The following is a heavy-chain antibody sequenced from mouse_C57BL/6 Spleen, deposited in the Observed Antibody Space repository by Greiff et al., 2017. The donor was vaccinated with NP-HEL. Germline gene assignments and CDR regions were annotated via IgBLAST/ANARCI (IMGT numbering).Heavy chain of an antibody. J-gene: IGHJ3*01. D-gene: IGHD2-4*01. CDR3: ARLDYDGAWFAY. Sequence: VKLMESGPGLVAPSQSLSITCTVSGFSLTSYGVHWVRQPPGKGLEWLVVIWSDGSTTYTSALKSRLSISKDNTKSQVFVKMNSLQTDDTAMYYCARLDYDGAWFAYWGQGTLVTVSA. CDR2: IWSDGST. CDR1: GFSLTSYG. V-gene: IGHV2-6*03.